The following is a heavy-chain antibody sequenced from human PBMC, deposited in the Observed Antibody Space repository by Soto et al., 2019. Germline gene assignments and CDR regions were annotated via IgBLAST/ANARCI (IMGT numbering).Heavy chain of an antibody. D-gene: IGHD3-3*01. CDR3: TRHDSNYDFWSGSPPRYGMDV. Sequence: PAGCLRLGCAASRVTVNRLGIDGARQDSGKGLEWVGRIRSKANSYATAYAASVKGRFTISRDDSKNTAYLQMNSLKTEDTAVYYCTRHDSNYDFWSGSPPRYGMDVWGQGTTDTVSS. CDR1: RVTVNRLG. CDR2: IRSKANSYAT. V-gene: IGHV3-73*01. J-gene: IGHJ6*02.